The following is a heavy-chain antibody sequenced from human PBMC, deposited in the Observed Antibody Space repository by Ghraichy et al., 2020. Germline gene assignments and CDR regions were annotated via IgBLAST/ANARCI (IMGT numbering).Heavy chain of an antibody. D-gene: IGHD3-22*01. CDR2: IYYSGST. V-gene: IGHV4-59*01. Sequence: TLSLTCTVSGCSISSYYWTWIRQPPGKGLEWIGYIYYSGSTNYNPSLKRRVTISVDTTKNQFSLKLSSVTAADTAVYYCAGDRAPYYYDSSGSAFDIWGQGTMVTVSS. CDR3: AGDRAPYYYDSSGSAFDI. J-gene: IGHJ3*02. CDR1: GCSISSYY.